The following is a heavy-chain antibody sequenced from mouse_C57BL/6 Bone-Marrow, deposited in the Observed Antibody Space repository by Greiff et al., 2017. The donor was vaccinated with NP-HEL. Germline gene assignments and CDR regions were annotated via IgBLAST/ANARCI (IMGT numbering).Heavy chain of an antibody. Sequence: VQLQQSGAELVKPGASVKLSCKASGYTFTEYTINWVKQRSGQGLEWIGWFYPGSGSTKYNEKFKDKATLTADKSSSTVYMELSRLTSEDSAVFYCAEHEECGGWLLPHIDYWGQGTTLTVSS. V-gene: IGHV1-62-2*01. J-gene: IGHJ2*01. CDR3: AEHEECGGWLLPHIDY. CDR1: GYTFTEYT. D-gene: IGHD2-3*01. CDR2: FYPGSGST.